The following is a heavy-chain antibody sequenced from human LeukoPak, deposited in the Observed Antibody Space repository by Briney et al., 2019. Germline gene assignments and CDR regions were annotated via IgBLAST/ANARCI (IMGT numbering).Heavy chain of an antibody. V-gene: IGHV3-33*01. CDR3: ARGGHCTTTSCSNYDGMDV. J-gene: IGHJ6*02. CDR2: TWYDGSNK. D-gene: IGHD2-2*01. Sequence: GGSLRLSCAASGFTFSNYGMHWVRQAPGKGLEWVAATWYDGSNKYYADSVKGRFTISRDNSKNALYLQMNSLRAEDTAVYFCARGGHCTTTSCSNYDGMDVWGQGTTLTVSS. CDR1: GFTFSNYG.